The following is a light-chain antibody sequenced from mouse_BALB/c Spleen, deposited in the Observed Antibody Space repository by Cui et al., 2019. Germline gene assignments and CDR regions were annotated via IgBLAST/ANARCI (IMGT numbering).Light chain of an antibody. CDR2: SIS. J-gene: IGKJ5*01. Sequence: QIVLTQSPAIRSASPGERVTMTCSASSSVSSSYLYWYQQKSGSSPKLWIYSISNLASGVPARFSGSGSGTSYSLSINSMEAEDAATYYCQQWSSNPLTFGAGTKLELK. V-gene: IGKV4-79*01. CDR3: QQWSSNPLT. CDR1: SSVSSSY.